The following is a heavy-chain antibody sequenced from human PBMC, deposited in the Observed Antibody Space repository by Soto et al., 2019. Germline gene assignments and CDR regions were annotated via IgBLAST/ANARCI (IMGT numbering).Heavy chain of an antibody. J-gene: IGHJ6*02. Sequence: ASVKVSCKASGYSFTTFGMHWVRQAPGQSLEWMGCINAGNGNPKYSQKFQGRVTITRDTSASTVYMELSSLRSDDTAVHYCARAVVVVVAATHAPKLGYYYGMDVWG. D-gene: IGHD2-15*01. CDR1: GYSFTTFG. CDR3: ARAVVVVVAATHAPKLGYYYGMDV. V-gene: IGHV1-3*01. CDR2: INAGNGNP.